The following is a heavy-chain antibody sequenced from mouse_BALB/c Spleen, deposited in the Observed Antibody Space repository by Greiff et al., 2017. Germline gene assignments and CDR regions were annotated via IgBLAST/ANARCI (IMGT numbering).Heavy chain of an antibody. CDR1: GYTFTSYW. J-gene: IGHJ2*01. V-gene: IGHV1S22*01. D-gene: IGHD4-1*01. CDR3: TRTGVPLDY. Sequence: LQQPGSELVRPGASVKLSCKASGYTFTSYWMHWVKQRPGQGLEWIGNIYPGSGSTNYDEKFKSKATLTVDPSSSTAYMQLSSLTSEDSAVYYCTRTGVPLDYWGQGTTLTVSS. CDR2: IYPGSGST.